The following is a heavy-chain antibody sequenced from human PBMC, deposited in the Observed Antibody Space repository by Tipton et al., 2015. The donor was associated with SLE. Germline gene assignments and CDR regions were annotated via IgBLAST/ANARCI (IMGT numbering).Heavy chain of an antibody. CDR1: GGSISDGAYY. J-gene: IGHJ2*01. CDR3: ARMGGIRWYFDL. D-gene: IGHD3-16*01. Sequence: TLSLTCSVSGGSISDGAYYWSWIRQHPGKGLEWIGYIYYTGATYFNPSLESRVTMSVDTSENQFSPKLTSVTAADTAIYYCARMGGIRWYFDLWGRGTLVTVSS. CDR2: IYYTGAT. V-gene: IGHV4-31*03.